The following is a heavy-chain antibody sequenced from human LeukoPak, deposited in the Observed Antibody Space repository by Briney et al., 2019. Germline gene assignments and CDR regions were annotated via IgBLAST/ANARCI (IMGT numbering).Heavy chain of an antibody. CDR3: AKLVVPAATASYYYYMDV. J-gene: IGHJ6*03. V-gene: IGHV4-59*08. CDR1: GGSISSYY. CDR2: IYYSGST. D-gene: IGHD2-2*01. Sequence: PSETLSLTCTVSGGSISSYYWSWIRQPPGKGLEWIGYIYYSGSTNYNPSLKSRVTISVDTSKNQFSLKLSSVTAADTAVYYCAKLVVPAATASYYYYMDVWGKGTTVTVSS.